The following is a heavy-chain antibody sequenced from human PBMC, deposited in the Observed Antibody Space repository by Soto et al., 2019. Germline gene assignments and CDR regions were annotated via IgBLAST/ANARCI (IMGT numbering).Heavy chain of an antibody. CDR2: ISAYNGNT. CDR1: GYTFTSYG. Sequence: ASVKVSCKASGYTFTSYGISWVRQAPGQGLEWMGWISAYNGNTNYAQKLQGRVTMTTDTSTSTAYMELRSLRSDDTAVYYCARSYGDYDRFWALVDYWGQGTLVTVSS. D-gene: IGHD4-17*01. J-gene: IGHJ4*02. V-gene: IGHV1-18*01. CDR3: ARSYGDYDRFWALVDY.